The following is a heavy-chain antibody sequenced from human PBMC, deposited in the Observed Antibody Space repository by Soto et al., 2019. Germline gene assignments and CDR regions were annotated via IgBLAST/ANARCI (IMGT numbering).Heavy chain of an antibody. J-gene: IGHJ6*02. V-gene: IGHV1-69*13. Sequence: SVKVSCKASGGSFSSYTISWVRQAPGQGLEWMGGIIPIFGTANYAQKFQGRVTITADESTSTAYMELSSLRSEDTAVYYCARGYSYGYEYYGTDVWGQGTTVTVSS. D-gene: IGHD5-18*01. CDR2: IIPIFGTA. CDR3: ARGYSYGYEYYGTDV. CDR1: GGSFSSYT.